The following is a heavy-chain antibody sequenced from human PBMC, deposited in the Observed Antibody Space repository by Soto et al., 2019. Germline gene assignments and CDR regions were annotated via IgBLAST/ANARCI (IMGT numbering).Heavy chain of an antibody. J-gene: IGHJ5*02. V-gene: IGHV4-39*01. CDR1: GGSFGSSAYY. Sequence: SETLSLTCTVSGGSFGSSAYYWGWIRRAPGKGLEWIGSINSSGSTFSNPSLKSRVTLSVDTSKNQFSLKLTSVTAADTALYYCSRRAPEGFDPWGQGXLVTVSS. CDR3: SRRAPEGFDP. CDR2: INSSGST.